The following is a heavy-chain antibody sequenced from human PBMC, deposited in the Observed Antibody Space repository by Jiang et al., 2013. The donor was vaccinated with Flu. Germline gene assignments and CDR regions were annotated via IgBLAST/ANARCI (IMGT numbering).Heavy chain of an antibody. CDR3: AHSSRLNTATKY. V-gene: IGHV2-5*01. J-gene: IGHJ4*02. Sequence: STSGMAVGWIRQPPGKALEWLALIYWNDDKRYSPSLKSRLTITKDTSKNQVVLTMTNMDPVDTATYFCAHSSRLNTATKYWGQGTLVTVSS. CDR2: IYWNDDK. D-gene: IGHD5-18*01. CDR1: STSGMA.